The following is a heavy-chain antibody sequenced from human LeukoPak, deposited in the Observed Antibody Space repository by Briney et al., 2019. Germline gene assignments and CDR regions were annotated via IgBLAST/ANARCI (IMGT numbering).Heavy chain of an antibody. J-gene: IGHJ3*02. CDR3: ARDQEGKDALYI. CDR2: IYSAGNNT. Sequence: GGSLRLSCAASGFTVSSNYMNCVRQAPGKGLEWVSVIYSAGNNTYYADSVKGRFTISRDNSKNTLYLQMNSLRVEDTAVYYCARDQEGKDALYIWGQGTMVTVSS. CDR1: GFTVSSNY. V-gene: IGHV3-53*01.